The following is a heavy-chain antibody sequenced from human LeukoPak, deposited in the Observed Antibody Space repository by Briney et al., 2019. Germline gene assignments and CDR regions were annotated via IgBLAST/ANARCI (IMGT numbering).Heavy chain of an antibody. CDR2: INHSGST. D-gene: IGHD6-13*01. V-gene: IGHV4-34*01. Sequence: PSETLSLTCAVYGGSFSGYYWSWIRQPPGKGLEWIGEINHSGSTNYNPSLKSRVTISVDTSKNQFSLKLSSVTAADTAVYYCARGLGGYSSSWFGRVDPWGQGTLVTVSS. J-gene: IGHJ5*02. CDR1: GGSFSGYY. CDR3: ARGLGGYSSSWFGRVDP.